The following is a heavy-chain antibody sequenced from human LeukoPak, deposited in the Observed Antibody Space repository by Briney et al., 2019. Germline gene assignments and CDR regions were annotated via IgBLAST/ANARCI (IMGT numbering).Heavy chain of an antibody. D-gene: IGHD3-10*01. CDR3: ARRIFTWMSTAVLPFDP. J-gene: IGHJ5*02. CDR2: MNPNSGNT. CDR1: GYTFTSYD. V-gene: IGHV1-8*01. Sequence: ASVKVSCKASGYTFTSYDINWVRQATGQGLEWMGWMNPNSGNTGYAQKFQGRVTMTRNTSISTAYMELSSLRSEDTAVYYCARRIFTWMSTAVLPFDPWGQGTLVTVSP.